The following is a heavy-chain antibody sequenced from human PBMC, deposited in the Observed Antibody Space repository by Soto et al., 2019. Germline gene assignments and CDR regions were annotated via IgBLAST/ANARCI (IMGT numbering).Heavy chain of an antibody. CDR3: ARATGWNDGYHS. J-gene: IGHJ3*01. V-gene: IGHV4-38-2*01. D-gene: IGHD2-2*03. CDR1: GYSISSGYY. CDR2: IYHSGST. Sequence: SETLSLTCAVSGYSISSGYYWGLLRQLPGKGLEWIGSIYHSGSTYYNPSLKSRVTISVDTSKNQFSLKLSSVTAADTAVYYCARATGWNDGYHSRGRGTMVT.